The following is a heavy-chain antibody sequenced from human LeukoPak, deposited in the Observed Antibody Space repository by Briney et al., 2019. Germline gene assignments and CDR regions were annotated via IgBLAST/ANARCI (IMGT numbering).Heavy chain of an antibody. J-gene: IGHJ6*03. V-gene: IGHV1-46*01. Sequence: ASVKVSCKASGYTFTSYYMHWVRQAPGQGLEWMGIINPSGGSTSYAQKFQGRVTMTRDMSTSTVYMELSSLRSEDTAVYYCARVGWSYSSLTLGYMDVWGKGTTVTVSS. D-gene: IGHD6-13*01. CDR1: GYTFTSYY. CDR2: INPSGGST. CDR3: ARVGWSYSSLTLGYMDV.